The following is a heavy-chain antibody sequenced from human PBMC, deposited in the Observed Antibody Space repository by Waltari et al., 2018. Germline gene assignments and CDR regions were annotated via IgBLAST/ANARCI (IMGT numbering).Heavy chain of an antibody. CDR1: GVSITSNRHY. CDR3: ATYIGASVGTAAFDV. CDR2: LSYTGAT. Sequence: LQLQESGPGLVKPSETLSLTCSVSGVSITSNRHYWGWIRQPPGQGLEWIGTLSYTGATYSSPSLQSRVTISRDTSKNHLSLTLGSVTAADTAVYYCATYIGASVGTAAFDVWGQGTMVTVSS. V-gene: IGHV4-39*02. D-gene: IGHD5-12*01. J-gene: IGHJ3*01.